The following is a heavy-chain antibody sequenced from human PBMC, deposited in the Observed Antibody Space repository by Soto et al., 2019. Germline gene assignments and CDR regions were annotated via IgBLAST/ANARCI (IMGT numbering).Heavy chain of an antibody. CDR3: VRDPVELRNRVRVGYFNL. D-gene: IGHD1-26*01. Sequence: QVKLVESGGGVVQPGRSLRLSCAASGFVFNMYGMHWVRQAPGKGLEWVGVIWHDGSGTYYADALKGRFTISRDNSKNTLFLQMDSMTVEDTAVYYCVRDPVELRNRVRVGYFNLWGRGTKVTLSS. V-gene: IGHV3-33*01. CDR2: IWHDGSGT. CDR1: GFVFNMYG. J-gene: IGHJ2*01.